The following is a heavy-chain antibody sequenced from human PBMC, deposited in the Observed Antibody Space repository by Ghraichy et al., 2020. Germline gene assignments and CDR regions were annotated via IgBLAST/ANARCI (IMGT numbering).Heavy chain of an antibody. D-gene: IGHD5-12*01. V-gene: IGHV4-39*01. CDR1: GGSISSSSYY. CDR3: ARLDIVGPDY. J-gene: IGHJ4*02. Sequence: SETLSLTCTVSGGSISSSSYYWGWIRQPPGKGLEWIGSIYYSGSTYYNPSLKSRVTISVDTSKNQFSLKLSSVTAADTAVYYCARLDIVGPDYWGQGTLVTVSS. CDR2: IYYSGST.